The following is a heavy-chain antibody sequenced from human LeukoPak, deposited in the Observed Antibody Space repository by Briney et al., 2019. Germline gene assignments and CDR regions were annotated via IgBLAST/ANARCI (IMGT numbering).Heavy chain of an antibody. Sequence: GGSLRLSCGASGFTFSNYAMSWVRQAPGKGLEWVSSISSSSSYIYYADSVKGRFTISRDNAKNSLYLQMNSLRAEDTAVYYCARDNDLLRYFDWPLDYWGQGTLVTVSS. D-gene: IGHD3-9*01. J-gene: IGHJ4*02. CDR1: GFTFSNYA. CDR2: ISSSSSYI. CDR3: ARDNDLLRYFDWPLDY. V-gene: IGHV3-21*01.